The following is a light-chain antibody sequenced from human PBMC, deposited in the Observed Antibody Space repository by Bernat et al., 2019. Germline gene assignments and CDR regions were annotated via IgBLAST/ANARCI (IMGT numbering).Light chain of an antibody. CDR1: RLSN. Sequence: SYELIQPPSVSVSPGQTASITCSGNRLSNACWYQQKPGQSPVVVIFRDDKRPSGIPERFSGSKFGNTATLTISGTQAIDEADYYCQAWDSSVGVFGGGTKLTVL. CDR2: RDD. J-gene: IGLJ3*02. CDR3: QAWDSSVGV. V-gene: IGLV3-1*01.